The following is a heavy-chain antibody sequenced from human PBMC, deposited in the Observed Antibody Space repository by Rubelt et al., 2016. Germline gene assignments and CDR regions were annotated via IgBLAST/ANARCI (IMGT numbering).Heavy chain of an antibody. J-gene: IGHJ4*02. Sequence: EVQLVESGGGLIQPGGSLRLSCAASGFTVSSTYMSWVRQAPGKGLEWGSVIYIGGSTYYADTVKGRFTSARDNAKNTLYLQMNSRRAEDTAVYYCARDVHHWGQGTLVTVSS. V-gene: IGHV3-53*01. D-gene: IGHD1-1*01. CDR1: GFTVSSTY. CDR2: IYIGGST. CDR3: ARDVHH.